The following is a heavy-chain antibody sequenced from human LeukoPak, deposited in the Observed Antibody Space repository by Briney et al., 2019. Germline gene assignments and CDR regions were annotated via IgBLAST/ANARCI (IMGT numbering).Heavy chain of an antibody. Sequence: ASVKVSCKASGYTFTSYDINWVRQATGQGLEWMGWMNPNSGNTGYAQKFQGRVTITGNTSISTAYMELSSLRSEDTAVYYCARGGPLGYCTNGVCYSDYWGQGTLVTVSS. CDR2: MNPNSGNT. J-gene: IGHJ4*02. D-gene: IGHD2-8*01. CDR1: GYTFTSYD. V-gene: IGHV1-8*03. CDR3: ARGGPLGYCTNGVCYSDY.